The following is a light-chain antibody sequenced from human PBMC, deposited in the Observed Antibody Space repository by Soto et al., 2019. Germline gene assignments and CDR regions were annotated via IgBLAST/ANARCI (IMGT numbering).Light chain of an antibody. J-gene: IGKJ4*01. V-gene: IGKV3-20*01. CDR1: QSVSSSY. CDR3: REYGSSPLT. CDR2: GAS. Sequence: EIVLTQSPGTLSLSPGERATLSCRASQSVSSSYLAWYQQKPGQAPRLLIYGASSRATGIPDRFSGSGSGTDFTLTVSRLEPEYFAVYYCREYGSSPLTFGAGTNVDIK.